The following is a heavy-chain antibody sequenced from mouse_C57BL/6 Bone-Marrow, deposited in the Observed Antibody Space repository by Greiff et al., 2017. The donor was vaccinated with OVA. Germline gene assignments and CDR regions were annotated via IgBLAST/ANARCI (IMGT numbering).Heavy chain of an antibody. CDR2: FYPGSGSI. J-gene: IGHJ3*01. Sequence: VQLQQSGAELVKPGASVKLSCKASGYTFTEYTIHWVKQRSGQGLEWIGWFYPGSGSIKYNEKFKDKATLTADKSSSTVYMELSRVTSEDSAVYFCARHEVRTFYDGYYGFAYWGQGTLVTVSA. CDR3: ARHEVRTFYDGYYGFAY. CDR1: GYTFTEYT. D-gene: IGHD2-3*01. V-gene: IGHV1-62-2*01.